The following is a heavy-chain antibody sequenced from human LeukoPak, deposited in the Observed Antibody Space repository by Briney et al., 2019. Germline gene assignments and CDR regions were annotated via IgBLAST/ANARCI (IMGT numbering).Heavy chain of an antibody. CDR1: GGSFSGYY. V-gene: IGHV4-34*01. CDR2: INHSGST. J-gene: IGHJ6*03. CDR3: ARGGSITIFGVVIQPRNYYMDV. D-gene: IGHD3-3*01. Sequence: SETLSLTCAVYGGSFSGYYWSWIRQPPRKGLAWIGEINHSGSTNYNPSLKSRVTISEDTSKSQFSLKLSSVTAADTAVYYCARGGSITIFGVVIQPRNYYMDVWGKGTTVTVSS.